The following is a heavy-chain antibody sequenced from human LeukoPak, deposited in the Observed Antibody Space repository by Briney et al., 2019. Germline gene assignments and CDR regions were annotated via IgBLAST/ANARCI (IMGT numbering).Heavy chain of an antibody. D-gene: IGHD2-15*01. Sequence: PGGSLRLSCAASGFTFSSYAMRWVRQAPGKGLEWVSTISGSGGSTYYADSVKGRFTISRDNTKTTLYLQINSLRADDTAVYYCAKDRFCSGGSCYSADYWGQGTLVTVSS. J-gene: IGHJ4*02. CDR1: GFTFSSYA. CDR3: AKDRFCSGGSCYSADY. CDR2: ISGSGGST. V-gene: IGHV3-23*01.